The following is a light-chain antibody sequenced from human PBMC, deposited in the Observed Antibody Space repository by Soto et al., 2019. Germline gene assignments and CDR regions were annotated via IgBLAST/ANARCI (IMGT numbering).Light chain of an antibody. CDR2: DVS. V-gene: IGLV2-14*01. CDR3: SSYTSSSTYV. Sequence: QSVLTQPASVSGSPGQSITISCTGTSSDVGGYNYVSWYQQHPAKAPKLMTYDVSNRPSGVSNRFSGSKSGNTASLTISGLQAEDEADYYCSSYTSSSTYVFGTGTKVTVL. CDR1: SSDVGGYNY. J-gene: IGLJ1*01.